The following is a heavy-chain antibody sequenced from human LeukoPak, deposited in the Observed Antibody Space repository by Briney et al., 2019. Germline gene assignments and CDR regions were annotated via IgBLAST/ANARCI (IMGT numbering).Heavy chain of an antibody. CDR3: ARDTGSGSYWGIFDY. V-gene: IGHV3-21*06. CDR2: ISSSSDYI. Sequence: GGSLRRSCAASGFTFSSYNMNWVRQAPGKGLEWVSSISSSSDYIYYADSVKGRFTISRDNSKNSLYLQMNSLRAEDTAVYYCARDTGSGSYWGIFDYWGQGTLVTVSS. CDR1: GFTFSSYN. J-gene: IGHJ4*02. D-gene: IGHD3-10*01.